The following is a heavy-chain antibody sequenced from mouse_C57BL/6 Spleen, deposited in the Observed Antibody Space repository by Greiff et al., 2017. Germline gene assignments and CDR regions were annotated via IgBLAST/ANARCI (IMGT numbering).Heavy chain of an antibody. CDR2: ISYDGSN. CDR3: ALRKDYTMDY. J-gene: IGHJ4*01. Sequence: EVQLQQSGPGLVKPSQSLSLTCSVTGYSITSGYYWNWIRQFPGNKLEWMGYISYDGSNNFNPSLKNRISNTRDTSKNQFFLKLNSVTTEDTATYYCALRKDYTMDYWAQGTSVTVSS. CDR1: GYSITSGYY. V-gene: IGHV3-6*01. D-gene: IGHD2-12*01.